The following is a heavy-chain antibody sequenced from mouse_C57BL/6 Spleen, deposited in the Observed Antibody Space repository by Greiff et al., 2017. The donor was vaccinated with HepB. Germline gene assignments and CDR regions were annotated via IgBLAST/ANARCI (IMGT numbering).Heavy chain of an antibody. CDR3: ARWVTKGYFDY. CDR2: IHPNSGST. D-gene: IGHD6-1*01. V-gene: IGHV1-64*01. CDR1: GYTFTSYW. Sequence: VQLQQPGAELVKPGASVKLSCKASGYTFTSYWMHWVKQRPGQGLEWIGMIHPNSGSTNYNEKFKSKATLTVDKSSSTAYMQLSSLTSEDSAVYYCARWVTKGYFDYWGQGTTLTVSS. J-gene: IGHJ2*01.